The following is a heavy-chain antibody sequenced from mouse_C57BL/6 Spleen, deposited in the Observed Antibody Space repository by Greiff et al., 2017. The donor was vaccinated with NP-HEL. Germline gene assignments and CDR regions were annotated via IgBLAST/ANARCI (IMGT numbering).Heavy chain of an antibody. J-gene: IGHJ4*01. Sequence: EVKLVESGGGLVKPGGSLKLSCAASGFTFRSYAMSWVRQTPEKRLEWVATISDGGSYTYYPDNVKGRFTISRDNAKNNLYLQMSHLKSEDTAMYYCAREGDYDAMGSWGQGTSVTVSS. CDR2: ISDGGSYT. CDR3: AREGDYDAMGS. CDR1: GFTFRSYA. V-gene: IGHV5-4*01.